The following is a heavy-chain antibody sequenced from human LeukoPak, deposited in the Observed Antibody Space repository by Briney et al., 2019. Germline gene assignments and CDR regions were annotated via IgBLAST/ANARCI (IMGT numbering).Heavy chain of an antibody. Sequence: GAPVKVSCKVSGYTLTELSMHWVRQAPGKGLEGMGGFDPEDGETIYAPKFQGRVTMTEDTSTDTAYMELSSLRSEDTAVYYCATQAGRLGLDYWGQGTLVTVSS. J-gene: IGHJ4*02. V-gene: IGHV1-24*01. CDR1: GYTLTELS. CDR3: ATQAGRLGLDY. CDR2: FDPEDGET. D-gene: IGHD3-10*01.